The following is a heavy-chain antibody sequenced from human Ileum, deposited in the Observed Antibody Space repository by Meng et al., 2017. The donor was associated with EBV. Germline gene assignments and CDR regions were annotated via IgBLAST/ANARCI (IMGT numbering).Heavy chain of an antibody. CDR2: MYPTGPT. V-gene: IGHV4/OR15-8*02. CDR1: GGSTGSDTW. Sequence: ALLQGSGPGLGKLWQTLTLPSVISGGSTGSDTWWSWVRQTPEKGLEWIGEMYPTGPTYYNPSLKGRVSISIDKSKNQLSLKLNSVTAADTAVYYCVRGGTYYLSYWGQGSLVTVSS. CDR3: VRGGTYYLSY. J-gene: IGHJ4*02. D-gene: IGHD1-26*01.